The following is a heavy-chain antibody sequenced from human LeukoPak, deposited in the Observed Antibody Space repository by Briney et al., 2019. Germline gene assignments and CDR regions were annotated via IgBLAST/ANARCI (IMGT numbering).Heavy chain of an antibody. V-gene: IGHV1-2*02. CDR3: ARGRRGKVAAAGKDYYYYMDV. Sequence: ASVKVSCKASGYTFTGYYMHWVRQAPGQGLEWMGWINPNSGGTNYAQKFQGRVTMTRDTSISTAYMELSRLRSEDTAVYYCARGRRGKVAAAGKDYYYYMDVWGKGTTVTVSS. J-gene: IGHJ6*03. D-gene: IGHD6-13*01. CDR1: GYTFTGYY. CDR2: INPNSGGT.